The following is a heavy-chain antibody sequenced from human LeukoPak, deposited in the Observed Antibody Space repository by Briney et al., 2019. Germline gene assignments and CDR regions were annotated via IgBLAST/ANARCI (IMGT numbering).Heavy chain of an antibody. V-gene: IGHV4-30-4*01. CDR2: FYYSGST. Sequence: PSETLSLTCTVSGGSISSGDYYWSWIRQPPGKGPEWIGYFYYSGSTYYNPSLKSRVTISVDTSKNQFSLKLSSVTAADTAVYYCARPYYYDSRIDPWGQGTLVTVSS. J-gene: IGHJ5*02. CDR1: GGSISSGDYY. CDR3: ARPYYYDSRIDP. D-gene: IGHD3-22*01.